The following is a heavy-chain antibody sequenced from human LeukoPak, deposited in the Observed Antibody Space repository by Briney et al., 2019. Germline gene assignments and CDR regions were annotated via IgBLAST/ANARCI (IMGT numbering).Heavy chain of an antibody. CDR1: GGTFSSYA. CDR3: ASLTVTTQRDV. J-gene: IGHJ6*04. D-gene: IGHD4-17*01. V-gene: IGHV1-69*01. CDR2: IIPIFGTA. Sequence: ASVKVSCKASGGTFSSYAISWVRQAPGQGLEWMGVIIPIFGTANYAQKFQGRVTITADESTSTAYMELSSLRSEDRAVYYCASLTVTTQRDVWGKGTTVTVSS.